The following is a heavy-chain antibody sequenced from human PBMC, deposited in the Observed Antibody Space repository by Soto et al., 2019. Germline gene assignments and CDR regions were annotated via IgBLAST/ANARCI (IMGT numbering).Heavy chain of an antibody. V-gene: IGHV3-53*01. CDR1: GFTVSNNY. D-gene: IGHD6-19*01. Sequence: GGSLRLSCAASGFTVSNNYMSWVRQAPGKGLEWVSIIYSSGSTYYADSVKGRFTISRDNSKNTLYLQMNSLRAEDTAVYYCAKESAVALDYWGQGTLVTVSS. CDR3: AKESAVALDY. J-gene: IGHJ4*02. CDR2: IYSSGST.